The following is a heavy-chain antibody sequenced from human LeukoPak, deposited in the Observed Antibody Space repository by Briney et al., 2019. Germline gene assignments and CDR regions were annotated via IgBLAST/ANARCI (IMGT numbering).Heavy chain of an antibody. CDR1: GYTLTELS. V-gene: IGHV1-24*01. J-gene: IGHJ4*02. CDR3: ATDGHSGYDSQFDY. CDR2: FDPEDGET. D-gene: IGHD5-12*01. Sequence: GASVKVSCKVSGYTLTELSMHWVRQAPGKGLEWMGGFDPEDGETIYAQKFQGRVTMTEDTSTDTAYMELSSLRSEDTAVYYCATDGHSGYDSQFDYWGQGTLVTVSS.